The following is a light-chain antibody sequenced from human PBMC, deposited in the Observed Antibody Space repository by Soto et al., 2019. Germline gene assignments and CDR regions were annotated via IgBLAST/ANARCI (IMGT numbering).Light chain of an antibody. J-gene: IGLJ1*01. CDR3: QAWDSRTAV. CDR1: KLGNQY. Sequence: SYELTQPPSVSVSPGQTASITCSGDKLGNQYASWYQQKPGQSPVLVIYEDSKRPSGIPERFSGSNSGNTATLTITGTQAMDEADYYCQAWDSRTAVFGAGTKLTVL. CDR2: EDS. V-gene: IGLV3-1*01.